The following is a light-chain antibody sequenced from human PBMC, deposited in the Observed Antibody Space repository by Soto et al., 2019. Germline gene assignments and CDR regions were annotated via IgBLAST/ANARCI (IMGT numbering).Light chain of an antibody. Sequence: DIQMTQAPSTLSASVGDRVTITCRASRGISVWLAWYQRKPGKAPKLLIFDASSLESGIPSRFSGSGSGTEFTLTISSLHPDDFATYYCQQYNSYRTFGQGTKVDIK. CDR2: DAS. CDR3: QQYNSYRT. J-gene: IGKJ1*01. CDR1: RGISVW. V-gene: IGKV1-5*01.